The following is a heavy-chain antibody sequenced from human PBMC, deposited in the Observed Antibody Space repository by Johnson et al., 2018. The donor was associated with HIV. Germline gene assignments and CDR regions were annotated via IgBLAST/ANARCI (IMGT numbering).Heavy chain of an antibody. CDR1: GFTFSSYT. J-gene: IGHJ3*02. CDR3: ARDLHAFDI. CDR2: ISYDGSNR. V-gene: IGHV3-30*04. Sequence: QVQLVESGGGVVQPGRSLRLSCAASGFTFSSYTMHWVRQAPGKGLEWVAVISYDGSNRYYADSVKGRFTISRDNSKNTLFLQMNSLRVEDTAVYYCARDLHAFDIWGQGTMVTVSS.